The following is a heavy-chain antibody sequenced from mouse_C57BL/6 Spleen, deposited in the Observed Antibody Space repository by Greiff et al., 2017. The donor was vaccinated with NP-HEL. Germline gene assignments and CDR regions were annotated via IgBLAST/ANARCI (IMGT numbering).Heavy chain of an antibody. CDR1: GFTFSSYA. V-gene: IGHV5-4*01. J-gene: IGHJ3*01. D-gene: IGHD4-1*01. Sequence: VQLKESGGGLVKPGGSLKLSCAASGFTFSSYAMSWVRQTPEKRLEWVATISDGGSYTYYPDNVKGRFTISRDNAKNNLYLQMSHLKSEDTAMYYCAREGEALGPAYWGQGTLVTVSA. CDR2: ISDGGSYT. CDR3: AREGEALGPAY.